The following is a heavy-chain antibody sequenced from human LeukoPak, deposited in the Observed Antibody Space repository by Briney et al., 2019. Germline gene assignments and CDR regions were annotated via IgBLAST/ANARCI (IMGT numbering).Heavy chain of an antibody. CDR2: IYYSGST. CDR3: ARDTGPNYYGMDV. V-gene: IGHV4-39*07. CDR1: NDSISSSRYY. D-gene: IGHD3-10*01. Sequence: PSETLSLTCTVSNDSISSSRYYWGWIRQPPGKGLEWIGSIYYSGSTYYNPSLKSRVTISVDTSKNQFSLKLSSVTAADTAVYYCARDTGPNYYGMDVWGQGTTVTVSS. J-gene: IGHJ6*02.